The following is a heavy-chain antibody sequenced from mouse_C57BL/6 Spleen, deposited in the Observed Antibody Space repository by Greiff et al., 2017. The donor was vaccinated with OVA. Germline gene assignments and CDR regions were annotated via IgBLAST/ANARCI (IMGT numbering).Heavy chain of an antibody. V-gene: IGHV5-17*01. D-gene: IGHD5-1*01. Sequence: EVQLVESGGGLVEPGGSLKLSCAASGFTFSDYGMHWVRQAPEKGLEWVAYISSGSSTIYYADTVKGRFTISRDNAKNTLFLQMTSLRSEDTAMYYCARGAPYPFDYWGQGTTLTVSS. CDR3: ARGAPYPFDY. J-gene: IGHJ2*01. CDR2: ISSGSSTI. CDR1: GFTFSDYG.